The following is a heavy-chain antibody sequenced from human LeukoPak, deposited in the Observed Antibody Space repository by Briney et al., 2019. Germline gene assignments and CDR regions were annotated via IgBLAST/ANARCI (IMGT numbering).Heavy chain of an antibody. CDR3: ARDGGRGVFDY. CDR2: IKQDGSEK. Sequence: PGGSLRLSCAASGFTFSSYVMSWVRQAPGKGLEWVANIKQDGSEKYYVDSVKGRFTISRDNAKNSLYLQMNSLRAEDTAVYYCARDGGRGVFDYWGQGTLVTVSS. D-gene: IGHD1-26*01. J-gene: IGHJ4*02. V-gene: IGHV3-7*01. CDR1: GFTFSSYV.